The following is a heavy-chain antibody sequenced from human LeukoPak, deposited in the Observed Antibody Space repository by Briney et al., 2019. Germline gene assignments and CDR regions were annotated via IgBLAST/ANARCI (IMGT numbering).Heavy chain of an antibody. D-gene: IGHD3-10*01. Sequence: ASVKVSCKASGYSFTSYGISWVRQAPGQGLEWMGWISAYGNTKNAQKFQGRVTMTRDTSISTAYMELSRLRSDDTAVYYCARDRWRLVRGVIIQTRFDPWGQGTLVTVSS. V-gene: IGHV1-18*01. CDR1: GYSFTSYG. J-gene: IGHJ5*02. CDR2: ISAYGNT. CDR3: ARDRWRLVRGVIIQTRFDP.